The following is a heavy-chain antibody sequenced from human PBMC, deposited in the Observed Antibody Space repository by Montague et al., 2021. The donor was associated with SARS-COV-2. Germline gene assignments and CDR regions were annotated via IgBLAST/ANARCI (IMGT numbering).Heavy chain of an antibody. J-gene: IGHJ6*02. Sequence: SETLSLTCTVSGGSISGYYWTWMRQPPGKGLVWIGYITYSGATNYNPSLTSRLTMSLDTPKNQLSLKVSSVTATATAAYYCAGHERFDYYYGMDVWGRGTTVTVSS. CDR2: ITYSGAT. D-gene: IGHD3-10*01. V-gene: IGHV4-59*08. CDR3: AGHERFDYYYGMDV. CDR1: GGSISGYY.